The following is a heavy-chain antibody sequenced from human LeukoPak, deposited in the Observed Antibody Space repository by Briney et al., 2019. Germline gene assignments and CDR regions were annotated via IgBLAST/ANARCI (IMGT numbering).Heavy chain of an antibody. CDR3: ARGSRRGIAADYYYYGMDV. J-gene: IGHJ6*02. CDR1: GGSISSSSFY. V-gene: IGHV4-39*07. Sequence: PSETLSLTCTVSGGSISSSSFYWVWIRQPPGKGLEWIGSISYSGSTFYNPSLTSRVTISVDTSKNQFSLKLSSVTAADTAVYYCARGSRRGIAADYYYYGMDVWGQGTTVTVSS. CDR2: ISYSGST. D-gene: IGHD6-13*01.